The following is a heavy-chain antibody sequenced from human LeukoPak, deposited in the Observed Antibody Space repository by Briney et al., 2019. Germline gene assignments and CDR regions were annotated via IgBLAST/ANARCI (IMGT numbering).Heavy chain of an antibody. CDR3: ARDFAWGSGGAPIDDNWLDP. J-gene: IGHJ5*02. Sequence: ASVKVSCKATGYIFSNYGISWVRQAPGHGLEWMGWISSGGNTNYAPKFQDRATMTTDTSTSTAYMELRSLRFDDTAVYYCARDFAWGSGGAPIDDNWLDPWGQGTLGTVSS. CDR1: GYIFSNYG. V-gene: IGHV1-18*01. CDR2: ISSGGNT. D-gene: IGHD7-27*01.